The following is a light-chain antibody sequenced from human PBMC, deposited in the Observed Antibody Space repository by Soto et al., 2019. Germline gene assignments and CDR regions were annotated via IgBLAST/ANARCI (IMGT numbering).Light chain of an antibody. CDR2: DAS. Sequence: EIVFTQSPGTLYLSVGETATLSCRAIQTVRNNYLAWYQQKLGQAPRLLIYDASSRETGIPARFSGSGSGTDFTLTINSLQAEDCEVYYCQQYYNWPRTFGQGTRLEIK. J-gene: IGKJ5*01. V-gene: IGKV3-20*01. CDR1: QTVRNNY. CDR3: QQYYNWPRT.